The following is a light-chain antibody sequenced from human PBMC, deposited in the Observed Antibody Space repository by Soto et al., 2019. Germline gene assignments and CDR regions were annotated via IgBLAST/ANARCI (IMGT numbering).Light chain of an antibody. CDR3: QQSYSIPPLT. V-gene: IGKV4-1*01. CDR2: WAS. J-gene: IGKJ4*01. Sequence: DIVMAQSPDSLAVSLGERATINCKYSQTLLFSSNNKNYLAWYQQKPGQPPKQLISWASTRESGVPDRFSGSRSGTDFTLTISSLQADDVAVYYCQQSYSIPPLTFGGGTKVDIK. CDR1: QTLLFSSNNKNY.